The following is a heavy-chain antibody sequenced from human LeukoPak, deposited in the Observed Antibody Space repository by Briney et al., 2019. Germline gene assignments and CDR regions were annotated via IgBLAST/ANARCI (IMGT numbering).Heavy chain of an antibody. CDR3: ARDRDYYDSSGPLGY. CDR1: GFTFDDYG. CDR2: INWNGGST. J-gene: IGHJ4*02. Sequence: GGSLRLSCAASGFTFDDYGMSWVRQAPGKGLEWVSGINWNGGSTGYADSVKGRFTISRDNAKNSLYLQMNSLRAEDTALYHCARDRDYYDSSGPLGYWGQGTLVTVSS. D-gene: IGHD3-22*01. V-gene: IGHV3-20*01.